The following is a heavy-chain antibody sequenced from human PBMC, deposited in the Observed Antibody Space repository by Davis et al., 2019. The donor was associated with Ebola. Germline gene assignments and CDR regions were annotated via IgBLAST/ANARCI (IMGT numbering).Heavy chain of an antibody. J-gene: IGHJ4*02. Sequence: GESLKISCAASGFTVSTYYINWVRQAPGKGLEWVSVMYADGSTYNADSVKARFTVSRDNSTNTVYRQMNSLRAEDTAAYYCARGSLWGRGTLVIVSS. V-gene: IGHV3-66*01. CDR3: ARGSL. CDR2: MYADGST. CDR1: GFTVSTYY.